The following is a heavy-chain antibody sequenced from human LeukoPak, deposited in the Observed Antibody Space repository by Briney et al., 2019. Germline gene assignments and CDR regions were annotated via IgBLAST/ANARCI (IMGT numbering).Heavy chain of an antibody. CDR2: ISAYNGNT. Sequence: ASVRVSCKASGYSFTSNGICWVRQAPGQWLEWMGGISAYNGNTNYAQKLQGRVTMTTDTSTSTAYMELRGLRSDDTAVYYCARASDEWELRLDYWGQGTLVTVSS. V-gene: IGHV1-18*01. CDR3: ARASDEWELRLDY. CDR1: GYSFTSNG. J-gene: IGHJ4*02. D-gene: IGHD1-26*01.